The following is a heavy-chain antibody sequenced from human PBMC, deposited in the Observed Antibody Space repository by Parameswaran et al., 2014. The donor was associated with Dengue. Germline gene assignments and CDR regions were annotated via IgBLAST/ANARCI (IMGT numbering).Heavy chain of an antibody. D-gene: IGHD3-16*01. Sequence: SWVRQAPGQGLEWMGNIIPILGTTNYAQKFQGRVTIMADKSTRTVYMELSSLRSEDTALYYCARGGGGLVGWLDPWGQGTRVTVSS. V-gene: IGHV1-69*08. CDR2: IIPILGTT. CDR3: ARGGGGLVGWLDP. J-gene: IGHJ5*02.